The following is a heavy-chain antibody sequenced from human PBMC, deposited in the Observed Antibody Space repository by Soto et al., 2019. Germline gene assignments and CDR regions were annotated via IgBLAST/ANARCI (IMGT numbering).Heavy chain of an antibody. Sequence: ASVKVSCKVSGYTLTELSMHWVRQAPGKGLEWMGGFDPEDGETIYAQKFQGRVTMTEDTSTDTAYMELSSLRSEDTAVYYCATDLLRSGYYWFDPWRQGTLVTVSS. J-gene: IGHJ5*02. CDR2: FDPEDGET. D-gene: IGHD3-3*01. CDR1: GYTLTELS. V-gene: IGHV1-24*01. CDR3: ATDLLRSGYYWFDP.